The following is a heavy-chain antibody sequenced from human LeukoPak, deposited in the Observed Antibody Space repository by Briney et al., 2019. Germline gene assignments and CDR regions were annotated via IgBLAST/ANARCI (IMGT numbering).Heavy chain of an antibody. Sequence: GGSLRLSCAASGFTFSSYAMSWVRQAPGKGLEWASAISGSGGSTYYADSVKGRFTISRDNSKDALYLQMNSLRAEDTAVYYCAKEGGNGYYLIYFDYWGQGTLVTVSS. CDR2: ISGSGGST. D-gene: IGHD3-3*01. V-gene: IGHV3-23*01. CDR1: GFTFSSYA. J-gene: IGHJ4*02. CDR3: AKEGGNGYYLIYFDY.